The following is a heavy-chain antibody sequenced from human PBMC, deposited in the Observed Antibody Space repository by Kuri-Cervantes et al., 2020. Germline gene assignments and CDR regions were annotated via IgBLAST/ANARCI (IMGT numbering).Heavy chain of an antibody. CDR1: GFTFSSYE. Sequence: GESLKISCAASGFTFSSYEMNWVRQAPGKGLEWISYISSSDSTRYYADSVRGRFTISRDNSKNTLYLQMNSLRAEDTAVYYCARDMTAVTTSYFDYWGQGTTVTVSS. CDR3: ARDMTAVTTSYFDY. J-gene: IGHJ4*02. D-gene: IGHD4-17*01. CDR2: ISSSDSTR. V-gene: IGHV3-48*03.